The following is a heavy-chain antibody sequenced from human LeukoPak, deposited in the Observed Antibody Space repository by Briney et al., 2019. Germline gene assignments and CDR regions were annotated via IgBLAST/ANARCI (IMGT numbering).Heavy chain of an antibody. Sequence: SETLSLTCAIYGGSFGGYYWNWIRQSPGKRLEWIGEINHSGSINYNPSLKSRVTILVDTSKNQFSLKLSSMTAADTAVYYCARFPCSGDSCYSGIRAFDIWGQGTMVTVSS. CDR2: INHSGSI. V-gene: IGHV4-34*01. CDR1: GGSFGGYY. CDR3: ARFPCSGDSCYSGIRAFDI. D-gene: IGHD2-15*01. J-gene: IGHJ3*02.